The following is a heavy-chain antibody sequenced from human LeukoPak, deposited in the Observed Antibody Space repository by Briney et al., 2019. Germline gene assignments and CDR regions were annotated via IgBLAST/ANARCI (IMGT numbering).Heavy chain of an antibody. CDR2: IYYSGST. V-gene: IGHV4-31*03. CDR3: ARLSGYSSGHYYSDY. CDR1: GGSISSGGYY. D-gene: IGHD3-22*01. J-gene: IGHJ4*02. Sequence: PSETLSLTCTVSGGSISSGGYYWSWIRQHPGKGLEWIGYIYYSGSTCYNPSLKSRVTISVDTSKNQFSLKLCSVTAADTAVYYCARLSGYSSGHYYSDYWGQGTLVTDSS.